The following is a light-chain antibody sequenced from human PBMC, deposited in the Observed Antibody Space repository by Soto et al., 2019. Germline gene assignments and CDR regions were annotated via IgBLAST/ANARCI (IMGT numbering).Light chain of an antibody. CDR2: DAS. CDR1: QSVSSY. CDR3: QQRSNWLWT. J-gene: IGKJ1*01. V-gene: IGKV3-11*01. Sequence: EIVFTQSPATLSLSPGERATLSCRASQSVSSYLAWYQQKTGQAPRLLIYDASNRDTGIPARFSGSGSGTDFTLTISSLEPEDFEVYYCQQRSNWLWTFGQGTKVDIK.